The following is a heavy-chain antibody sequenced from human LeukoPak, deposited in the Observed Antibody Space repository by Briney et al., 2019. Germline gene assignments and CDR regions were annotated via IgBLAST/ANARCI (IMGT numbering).Heavy chain of an antibody. J-gene: IGHJ4*02. Sequence: GGSLRLSCEGSAFIFSGHWMNWVRQTPGKGLEWVASIKEDGSERQYVDSVKGRFTISRDNSKNTLDLQMISLRAEDTAVYYCAKSLARVAAPTPYDYWGQGALVTVSS. CDR2: IKEDGSER. CDR3: AKSLARVAAPTPYDY. CDR1: AFIFSGHW. D-gene: IGHD6-13*01. V-gene: IGHV3-7*03.